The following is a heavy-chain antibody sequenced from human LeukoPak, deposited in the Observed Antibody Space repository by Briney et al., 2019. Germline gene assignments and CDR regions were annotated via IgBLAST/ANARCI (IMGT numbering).Heavy chain of an antibody. Sequence: GSSVKVSCKASGGTFSSYAISWVREAPGQGGEWRGRIIPILGIANYAQKFQGRVTITADKSTSTAYMELSSLRSEDTAVYYCARTLMVRGVIPDYYYYGMDVWGQGTTVTVSS. J-gene: IGHJ6*02. D-gene: IGHD3-10*01. CDR2: IIPILGIA. V-gene: IGHV1-69*04. CDR1: GGTFSSYA. CDR3: ARTLMVRGVIPDYYYYGMDV.